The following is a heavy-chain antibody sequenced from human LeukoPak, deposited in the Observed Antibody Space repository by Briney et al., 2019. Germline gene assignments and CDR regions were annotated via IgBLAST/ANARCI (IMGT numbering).Heavy chain of an antibody. J-gene: IGHJ6*02. Sequence: ASETLSLTCTVSGGSISSSSYYWSWIRQPPGKGLEWIGYIYYSGSTNYNPSLKSRVTTSVDASKNQFSLKLSSVTAADTAVYYCARDAPGVVVPAAPDVPKKNYYYGMDVWGQGTTVTVSS. D-gene: IGHD2-2*01. V-gene: IGHV4-61*01. CDR1: GGSISSSSYY. CDR2: IYYSGST. CDR3: ARDAPGVVVPAAPDVPKKNYYYGMDV.